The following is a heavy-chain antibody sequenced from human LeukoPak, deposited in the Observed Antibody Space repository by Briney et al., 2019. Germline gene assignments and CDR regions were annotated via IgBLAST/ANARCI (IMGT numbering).Heavy chain of an antibody. D-gene: IGHD6-6*01. CDR3: TTIAARPGGY. J-gene: IGHJ4*02. V-gene: IGHV3-23*01. Sequence: GSLRLSCAASGFTFSSYAMSWVRQAPGKGLEWVSSISGSGGSTYYADSVKGRFSISRDNSKKTLYLQMNSLRAEDTAVYYCTTIAARPGGYWGQGTLVTVSS. CDR1: GFTFSSYA. CDR2: ISGSGGST.